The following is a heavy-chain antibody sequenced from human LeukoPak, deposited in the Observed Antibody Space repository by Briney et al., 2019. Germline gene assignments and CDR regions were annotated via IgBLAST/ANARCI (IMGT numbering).Heavy chain of an antibody. CDR1: GYTFTGYY. Sequence: ASVKVSCKASGYTFTGYYMHWVRQAPGQGLEWMGWINPNSGGTNYAQKFQGRVTMTRDTSISTAYMELSSLRSEDTAVYYCAREAYSNYGYYYYYYMDVWGKGTTVTVSS. J-gene: IGHJ6*03. D-gene: IGHD4-11*01. V-gene: IGHV1-2*02. CDR3: AREAYSNYGYYYYYYMDV. CDR2: INPNSGGT.